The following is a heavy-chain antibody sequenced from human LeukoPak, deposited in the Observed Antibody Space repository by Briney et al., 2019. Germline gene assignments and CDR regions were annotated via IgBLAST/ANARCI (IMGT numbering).Heavy chain of an antibody. CDR2: IIPILGIA. J-gene: IGHJ4*02. D-gene: IGHD6-19*01. CDR1: GGTFSSYA. Sequence: SVKVSCKASGGTFSSYAISWVRPAPGQGLEWMGRIIPILGIANYAQKFQGRVTITADKSTSTAYMELSSLRSEDTAVYYCARDQWLGTWNYWGQGTLVTVSS. CDR3: ARDQWLGTWNY. V-gene: IGHV1-69*04.